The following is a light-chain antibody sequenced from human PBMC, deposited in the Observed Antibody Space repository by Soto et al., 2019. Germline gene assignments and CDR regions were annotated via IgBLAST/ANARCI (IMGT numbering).Light chain of an antibody. CDR1: QSISNW. J-gene: IGKJ1*01. V-gene: IGKV1-5*03. Sequence: DIQMTQSPSTLSASVGDRVTITCRASQSISNWLAWYQQKPGKAPKLLIYLASSLESGVPSRFSGSGSGTEFTLTISNLQPDDFATYYCQQYNTYSRTFGQGTKVDI. CDR2: LAS. CDR3: QQYNTYSRT.